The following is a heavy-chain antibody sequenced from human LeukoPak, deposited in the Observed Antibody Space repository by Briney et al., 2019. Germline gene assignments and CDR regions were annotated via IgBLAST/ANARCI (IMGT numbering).Heavy chain of an antibody. J-gene: IGHJ3*02. CDR1: GFTFSSYA. Sequence: GGSLRLSCAASGFTFSSYAMSWVRQAPGKGLEWVSAISGSGGSTYYADSGKGRFTMSRDNSKNTLYLQMNSPRAEDTAVYYCAKNFRIFSGSDAFDIWGQGTMVTVSS. CDR2: ISGSGGST. V-gene: IGHV3-23*01. CDR3: AKNFRIFSGSDAFDI. D-gene: IGHD1-26*01.